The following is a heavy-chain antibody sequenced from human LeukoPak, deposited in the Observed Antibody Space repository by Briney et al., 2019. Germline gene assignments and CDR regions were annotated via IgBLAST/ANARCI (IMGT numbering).Heavy chain of an antibody. CDR3: ARAAIAAAGTFKPYYFDY. CDR2: INHSGST. V-gene: IGHV4-34*01. CDR1: GGSFSGYY. J-gene: IGHJ4*02. Sequence: SETLSLTCAVYGGSFSGYYWSWIRQPPGKGLEWIGEINHSGSTNYNPSLKSRVTISVDTSKNQFSLKLSSVTAADTAVYYCARAAIAAAGTFKPYYFDYWGQGTLVTVSS. D-gene: IGHD6-13*01.